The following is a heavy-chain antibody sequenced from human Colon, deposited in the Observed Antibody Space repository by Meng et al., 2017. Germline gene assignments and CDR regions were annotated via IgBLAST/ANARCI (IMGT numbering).Heavy chain of an antibody. CDR3: ARGYWCDP. J-gene: IGHJ5*02. CDR1: GGSFDSYH. V-gene: IGHV4-59*01. CDR2: IDYTGST. Sequence: QVQLQESGPGLVKPSATLSLTCTLSGGSFDSYHWNWIRQPPGEAPEWIGNIDYTGSTNYNPSFKSRVTISVDTSKSQFSLRMTSMTAADTAVYYCARGYWCDPWGQGTLVTVSS.